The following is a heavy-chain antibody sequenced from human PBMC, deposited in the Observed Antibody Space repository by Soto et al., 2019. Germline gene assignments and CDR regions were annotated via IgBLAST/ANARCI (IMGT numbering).Heavy chain of an antibody. V-gene: IGHV4-59*08. J-gene: IGHJ6*03. D-gene: IGHD3-16*01. Sequence: SETLSLTCTVSGGSISSYYWSWIRQPPGKGLEWIGYIYYSGSTNYNPSLKSRVTISVDTSKNQFSPKLSSVTAADTAVYYCARRRGGQYYYYYYMDVWGKGTTVTVSS. CDR3: ARRRGGQYYYYYYMDV. CDR1: GGSISSYY. CDR2: IYYSGST.